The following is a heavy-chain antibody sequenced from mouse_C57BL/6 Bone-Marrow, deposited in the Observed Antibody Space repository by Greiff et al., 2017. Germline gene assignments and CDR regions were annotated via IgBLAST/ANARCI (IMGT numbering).Heavy chain of an antibody. J-gene: IGHJ1*03. CDR3: ARCYGSSYWDFDV. CDR1: GYTFTSYD. CDR2: IYPRDGST. D-gene: IGHD1-1*01. Sequence: QVQLQQSGPELVKPGASVKLSCKASGYTFTSYDINWVKQRPGQGLEWIGWIYPRDGSTKYNEKFKGKATLTVDTSSSTAYMELHSLTSEDSAVYFCARCYGSSYWDFDVWGTGTTVTVSS. V-gene: IGHV1-85*01.